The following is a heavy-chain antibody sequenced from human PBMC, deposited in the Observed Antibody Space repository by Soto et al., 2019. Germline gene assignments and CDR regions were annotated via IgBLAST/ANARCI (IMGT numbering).Heavy chain of an antibody. J-gene: IGHJ6*02. CDR3: AREKIGYSCGSYYYYGMDV. V-gene: IGHV1-2*04. Sequence: ASSVKVSCKASGYTFTGYYMHWVRQAPGQGLEWMGWINPNSGGTNYAQKFQGWVTMTRDTSISTAYMELSRLRSDDTAVYYCAREKIGYSCGSYYYYGMDVWGQGTTVTVSS. CDR2: INPNSGGT. CDR1: GYTFTGYY. D-gene: IGHD5-18*01.